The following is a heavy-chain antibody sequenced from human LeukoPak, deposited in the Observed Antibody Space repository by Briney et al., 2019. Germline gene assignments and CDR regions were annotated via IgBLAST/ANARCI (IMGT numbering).Heavy chain of an antibody. J-gene: IGHJ5*02. V-gene: IGHV3-64D*06. Sequence: GGSLRLSCSASGFTFSTYVMHWVRQAPGKGLEYVSGISSNGVSTYYADSVKGRFTISRDNSKNTLYLQTSSLRAEDTAVYYCVKDYSTSWSNWFDPWGQGTLVTVSS. D-gene: IGHD6-13*01. CDR2: ISSNGVST. CDR3: VKDYSTSWSNWFDP. CDR1: GFTFSTYV.